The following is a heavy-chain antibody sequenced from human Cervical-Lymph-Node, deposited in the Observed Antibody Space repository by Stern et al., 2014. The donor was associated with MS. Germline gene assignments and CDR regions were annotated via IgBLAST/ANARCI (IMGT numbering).Heavy chain of an antibody. Sequence: DQLVESGGGVVQPGRSLRLSCVDSGFTFSSYGMHWVRQAPGKGLEWVAGISYDGSNKYYADSVKGRFTISRDNSKNTLYLQMNSLRAEDTAVYYCAKDSTGLSWYFDLWGRGTLVTVSS. CDR3: AKDSTGLSWYFDL. D-gene: IGHD1-14*01. V-gene: IGHV3-30*18. CDR1: GFTFSSYG. CDR2: ISYDGSNK. J-gene: IGHJ2*01.